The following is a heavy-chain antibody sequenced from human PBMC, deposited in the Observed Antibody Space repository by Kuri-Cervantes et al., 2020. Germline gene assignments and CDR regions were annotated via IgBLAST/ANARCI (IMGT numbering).Heavy chain of an antibody. CDR2: IYPGDSDT. D-gene: IGHD5-12*01. CDR3: ARGDAGYSGYDRNNNWFDP. Sequence: GGSLRLPCKGSGYSFTSYWIGWVRQMPGKGLEWMGIIYPGDSDTRYSPSFQGQVTISADKSISTAYLQWSSLKASDTAMYYCARGDAGYSGYDRNNNWFDPWGQGTLVTVSS. V-gene: IGHV5-51*01. CDR1: GYSFTSYW. J-gene: IGHJ5*02.